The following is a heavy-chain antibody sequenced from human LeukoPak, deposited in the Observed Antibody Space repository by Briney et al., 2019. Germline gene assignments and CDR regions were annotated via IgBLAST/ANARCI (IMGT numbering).Heavy chain of an antibody. CDR2: ISAYNGNT. J-gene: IGHJ4*02. V-gene: IGHV1-18*04. D-gene: IGHD3-22*01. Sequence: ASVKVSCKASGYTFTGYYMHWVRQAPGQGLEWMGWISAYNGNTNYAQKLQGRVTMTTDTSTSTAYMELRSLRSDDTAVYYCARGRGVAYYYDSSGYSSLDYWGQGTLVTVSS. CDR1: GYTFTGYY. CDR3: ARGRGVAYYYDSSGYSSLDY.